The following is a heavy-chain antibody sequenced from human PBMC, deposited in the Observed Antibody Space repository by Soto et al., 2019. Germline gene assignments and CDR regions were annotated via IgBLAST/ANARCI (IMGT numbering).Heavy chain of an antibody. Sequence: SVKVSCKASGGTFSSYAISWVRQAPGQGLEWMGGIIPIFGTANYAQKFQGRVTITADESTSTAYMELSSLRSEDTAVYYCARALGHWGGSGWYYYYGMDVWGQGTTVTVSS. V-gene: IGHV1-69*13. CDR1: GGTFSSYA. D-gene: IGHD6-19*01. CDR3: ARALGHWGGSGWYYYYGMDV. CDR2: IIPIFGTA. J-gene: IGHJ6*02.